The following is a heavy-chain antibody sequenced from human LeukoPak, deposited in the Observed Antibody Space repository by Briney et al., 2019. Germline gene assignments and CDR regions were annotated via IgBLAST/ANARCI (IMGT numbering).Heavy chain of an antibody. CDR3: AKDLTAAGTPFDY. Sequence: PGGSLRLSCAASGFTFSSYAMSWVRQAPGKGLEWVSAISGSGGSTYYADSVKGRFTISRDNSKNTLYLQMNSLRAEDTAVYNCAKDLTAAGTPFDYWGQGTLVTVSS. D-gene: IGHD6-13*01. J-gene: IGHJ4*02. CDR2: ISGSGGST. CDR1: GFTFSSYA. V-gene: IGHV3-23*01.